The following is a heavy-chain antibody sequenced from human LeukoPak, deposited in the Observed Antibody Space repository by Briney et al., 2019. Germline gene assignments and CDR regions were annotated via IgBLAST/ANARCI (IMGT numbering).Heavy chain of an antibody. D-gene: IGHD1-26*01. V-gene: IGHV4-59*08. CDR1: GGSISSHY. CDR2: IYYSGST. Sequence: SETLSLTCTVSGGSISSHYWSWIRQPPGRGLEWIGYIYYSGSTNYNPSLKSRVTISVDTSKNQFSLKLSSVTAADTAVYYCARYSGSYSEGFDPWGQGTLVTVSS. CDR3: ARYSGSYSEGFDP. J-gene: IGHJ5*02.